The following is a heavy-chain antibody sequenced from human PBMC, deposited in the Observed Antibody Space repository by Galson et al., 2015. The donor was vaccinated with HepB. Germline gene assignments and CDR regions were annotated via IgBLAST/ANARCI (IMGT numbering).Heavy chain of an antibody. CDR2: IKEDGSET. CDR3: ATDVGAD. Sequence: SLRLSCAASGFTFSHSWMTWVRQAPGKGLEWVANIKEDGSETYYVDAVRGRFTISRDNAKNSLFLQMNSLRADDTALYYCATDVGADWGQGTLVTVPS. CDR1: GFTFSHSW. V-gene: IGHV3-7*01. D-gene: IGHD3-16*01. J-gene: IGHJ4*02.